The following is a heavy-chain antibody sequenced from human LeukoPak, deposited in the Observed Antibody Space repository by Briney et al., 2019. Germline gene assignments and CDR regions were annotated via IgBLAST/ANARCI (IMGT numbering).Heavy chain of an antibody. D-gene: IGHD6-13*01. V-gene: IGHV4-59*12. CDR2: IYYSGST. CDR1: GGSISSYY. J-gene: IGHJ5*02. CDR3: ASTAIAAAGTYWFDP. Sequence: SETLSLTCTVSGGSISSYYWSWIRQPPGKGLEWIGYIYYSGSTNYNPSLKSRVTISVDTSKNQFSLNLSSVTAADTAVYYCASTAIAAAGTYWFDPWGQGTLVTVSS.